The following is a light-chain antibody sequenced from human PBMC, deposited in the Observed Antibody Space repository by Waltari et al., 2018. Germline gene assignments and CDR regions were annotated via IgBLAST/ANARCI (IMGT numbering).Light chain of an antibody. Sequence: EIVLTQSPATLSLSPGERVTLSCRASQSVSSYLAWYQQKPGQAPRLLIYDASSRATGIPARFSGSGSGTDFTLTISSLEPEDFAVYYCQHRSNWPWTFGQGTKVEIK. CDR3: QHRSNWPWT. J-gene: IGKJ1*01. CDR2: DAS. V-gene: IGKV3-11*01. CDR1: QSVSSY.